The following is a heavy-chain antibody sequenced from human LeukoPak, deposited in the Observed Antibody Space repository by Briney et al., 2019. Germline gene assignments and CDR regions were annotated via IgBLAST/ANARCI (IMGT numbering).Heavy chain of an antibody. CDR2: FDPEDGET. CDR1: GYTLTELS. V-gene: IGHV1-24*01. Sequence: ASVKVSCKVSGYTLTELSMHWVRQAPGKGLEWMGGFDPEDGETIYAQKFQGRVTMTEDTSTDTAYMELSSLRSEDTAVYYCARDLDYGSGSGVDYWGQGTLVTVSS. D-gene: IGHD3-10*01. J-gene: IGHJ4*02. CDR3: ARDLDYGSGSGVDY.